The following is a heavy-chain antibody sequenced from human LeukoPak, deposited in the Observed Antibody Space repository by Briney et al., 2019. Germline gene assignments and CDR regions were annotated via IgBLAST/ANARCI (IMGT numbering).Heavy chain of an antibody. CDR2: INHSGST. V-gene: IGHV4-34*01. D-gene: IGHD3-16*02. CDR3: AKVWGSYRYAPNHFDY. Sequence: SETLSLTCAVYGGSFSGYYWSWIRQPPGKGLEWIGEINHSGSTNYNPSLKSRVTISVDTSKNQFSLKLNSVTAADTAVYYCAKVWGSYRYAPNHFDYWGQGTLVTVSS. CDR1: GGSFSGYY. J-gene: IGHJ4*02.